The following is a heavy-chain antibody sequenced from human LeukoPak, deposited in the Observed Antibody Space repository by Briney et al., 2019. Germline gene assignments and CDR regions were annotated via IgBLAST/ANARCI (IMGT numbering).Heavy chain of an antibody. J-gene: IGHJ5*02. CDR1: GGSFSGYY. Sequence: TSETLSLTCAVYGGSFSGYYWSWIRQPPGKGLEWIGEINHSGSTNYNPSLKSRVTISVDTSKNQFSLKLSSVTAADTAVYYCARHRPLGYCSSTSCYPPRNGWFDPWGQGTLVTVSS. D-gene: IGHD2-2*01. CDR2: INHSGST. CDR3: ARHRPLGYCSSTSCYPPRNGWFDP. V-gene: IGHV4-34*01.